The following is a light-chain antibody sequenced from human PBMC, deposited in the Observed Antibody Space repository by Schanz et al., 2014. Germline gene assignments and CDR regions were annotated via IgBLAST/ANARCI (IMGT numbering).Light chain of an antibody. CDR2: TND. CDR3: QSYDKSLHGSV. V-gene: IGLV1-44*01. J-gene: IGLJ3*02. Sequence: QSVLTQTPSASATPGQRVTISCSGSSSNIAINNVNWYQQLPGTAPKLLIFTNDERPAGVSDRFSASKSGTSASLTISGLQSEDEADYYCQSYDKSLHGSVFGGGTKLTVL. CDR1: SSNIAINN.